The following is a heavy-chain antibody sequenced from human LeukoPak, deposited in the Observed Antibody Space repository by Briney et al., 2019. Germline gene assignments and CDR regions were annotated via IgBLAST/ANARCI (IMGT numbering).Heavy chain of an antibody. CDR2: ISAYNGNT. V-gene: IGHV1-18*01. D-gene: IGHD5-24*01. J-gene: IGHJ4*02. Sequence: GASVKVSCKASGYTFTSYGISWVRQAPGQGLEWMGWISAYNGNTNYAQKLQGRVTITADKSTSTAYMELSSLRSEDTAVYYCVLRDGYNFYYWGQGTLVTVSS. CDR3: VLRDGYNFYY. CDR1: GYTFTSYG.